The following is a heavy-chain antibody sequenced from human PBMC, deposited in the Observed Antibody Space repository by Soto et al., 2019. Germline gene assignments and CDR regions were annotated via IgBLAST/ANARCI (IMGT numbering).Heavy chain of an antibody. J-gene: IGHJ3*02. Sequence: ASVKVSCKASGYTFTSYYMHWVRQAPGQGLEWMGIINPSGGSTSYAQKFQGRVTMTRDTSTSTVYMELSSLRSEDTAVYYCARARSGSYHFDAFDIWGQGTMVTVSS. CDR3: ARARSGSYHFDAFDI. V-gene: IGHV1-46*01. CDR1: GYTFTSYY. CDR2: INPSGGST. D-gene: IGHD1-26*01.